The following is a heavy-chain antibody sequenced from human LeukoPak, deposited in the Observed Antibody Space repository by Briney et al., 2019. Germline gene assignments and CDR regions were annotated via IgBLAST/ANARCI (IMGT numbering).Heavy chain of an antibody. V-gene: IGHV3-23*01. CDR3: VRYCTSADCLSYSGYYGMDV. Sequence: GGSLRLSCAVSGVTLRSFGMSWVRQAPGKGLEWVSSISGGGDSTYYAESVRGRFTIFRASSKNTLLLQLDSLRAEDTALYYCVRYCTSADCLSYSGYYGMDVWGQGTAVTVSS. D-gene: IGHD2-8*02. J-gene: IGHJ6*02. CDR1: GVTLRSFG. CDR2: ISGGGDST.